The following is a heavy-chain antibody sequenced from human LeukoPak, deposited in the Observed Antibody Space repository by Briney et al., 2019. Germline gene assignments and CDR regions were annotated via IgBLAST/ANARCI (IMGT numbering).Heavy chain of an antibody. V-gene: IGHV3-30-3*01. Sequence: GGSLRLSCAASGFTFSSYAMHWVRQAQGKGLEWVAVISYDGSNKYYADSVKGRFTISRDNSKNTLYLQMNSLRAEDTAVYYCARWAYGDSKGSYFDYWGQGTLVTVSS. CDR1: GFTFSSYA. CDR2: ISYDGSNK. J-gene: IGHJ4*02. CDR3: ARWAYGDSKGSYFDY. D-gene: IGHD4-17*01.